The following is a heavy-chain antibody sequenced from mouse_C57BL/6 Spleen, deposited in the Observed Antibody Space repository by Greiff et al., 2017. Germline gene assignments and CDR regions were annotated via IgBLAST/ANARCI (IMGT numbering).Heavy chain of an antibody. D-gene: IGHD1-1*01. J-gene: IGHJ4*01. CDR2: INYDGSST. Sequence: DVKLVESEGGLVQPGSSMKLSCTASGFTFSDYYMAWVRQVPEKGLEWVANINYDGSSTYYLDSLKSRFIISRDNAKNILYLQMSSLKSEDTATYYCARGDGSSLYYAMDYWGQGTSVTVSS. CDR3: ARGDGSSLYYAMDY. CDR1: GFTFSDYY. V-gene: IGHV5-16*01.